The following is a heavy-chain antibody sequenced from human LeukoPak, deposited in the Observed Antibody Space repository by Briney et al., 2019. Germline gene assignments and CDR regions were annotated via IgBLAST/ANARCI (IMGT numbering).Heavy chain of an antibody. Sequence: SDTLSLTCTVSGGSLSNHYWSWIRQPPGKGLEWIGHIYDSGSTTYNPSLKSRVTMSVDTSKNQFSLNLSSVTAADTAVYYCARGRIGGPKAPFDYWGQGTLVTVSS. CDR2: IYDSGST. V-gene: IGHV4-59*11. J-gene: IGHJ4*02. CDR3: ARGRIGGPKAPFDY. CDR1: GGSLSNHY. D-gene: IGHD3-16*01.